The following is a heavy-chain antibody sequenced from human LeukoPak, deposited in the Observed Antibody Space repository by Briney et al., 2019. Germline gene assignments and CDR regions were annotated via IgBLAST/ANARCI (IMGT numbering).Heavy chain of an antibody. Sequence: PSETLCLTCTVSGGSMSSYYWSWIRQPPGKGLEWIGYIYTSGSTNYKPSLKSRVTISVDTSKNQFSLKLSSVTAADAAVYYCARHEDSSSWYGLDYWGQGTLVTVSS. V-gene: IGHV4-4*09. CDR2: IYTSGST. D-gene: IGHD6-13*01. J-gene: IGHJ4*02. CDR3: ARHEDSSSWYGLDY. CDR1: GGSMSSYY.